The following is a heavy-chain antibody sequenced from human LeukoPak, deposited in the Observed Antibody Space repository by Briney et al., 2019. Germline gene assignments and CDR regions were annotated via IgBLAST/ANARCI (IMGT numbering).Heavy chain of an antibody. CDR1: GDSISSSSYY. D-gene: IGHD1-7*01. J-gene: IGHJ5*02. CDR3: ARRYNWNSRWFDP. V-gene: IGHV4-39*07. CDR2: IYYSGST. Sequence: RPSETLSLTCSASGDSISSSSYYWVWIRQPPGKGLEWIGSIYYSGSTYYNPSLKSRVTISVDTSKNQFSLKLSSVTAADTAVYYCARRYNWNSRWFDPWGQGTLVTVSS.